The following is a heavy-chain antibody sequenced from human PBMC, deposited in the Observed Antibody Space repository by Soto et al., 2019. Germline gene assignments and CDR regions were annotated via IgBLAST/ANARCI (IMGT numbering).Heavy chain of an antibody. Sequence: PSETLSLTCTVSGDSISSADYYWSWIRQTPGKGLEWIGHIFYSGTTYYKPSLKSRLTISVDTSKNHFSLRLTSVTAAETAVYYCARDLWVEPELYYYGMDVWGQGTTVTVSS. V-gene: IGHV4-30-4*01. J-gene: IGHJ6*02. CDR1: GDSISSADYY. CDR2: IFYSGTT. D-gene: IGHD1-1*01. CDR3: ARDLWVEPELYYYGMDV.